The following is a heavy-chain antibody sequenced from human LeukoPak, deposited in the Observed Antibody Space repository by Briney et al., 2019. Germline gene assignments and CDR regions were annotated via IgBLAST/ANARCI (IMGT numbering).Heavy chain of an antibody. CDR2: ISYSGST. V-gene: IGHV4-39*01. Sequence: SETLSLTCTVSGGSIRSSSYYWGWIRQPPGKGLEWIGSISYSGSTYYNPSLKSRVTISVDTSKNQFSLKLNSVTAADTAVYYCARHPLVGADYWGQGTLVTVSS. D-gene: IGHD1-26*01. J-gene: IGHJ4*02. CDR1: GGSIRSSSYY. CDR3: ARHPLVGADY.